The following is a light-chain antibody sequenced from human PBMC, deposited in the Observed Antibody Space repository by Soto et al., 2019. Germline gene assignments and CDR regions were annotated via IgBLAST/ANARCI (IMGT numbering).Light chain of an antibody. J-gene: IGKJ1*01. CDR1: QSVSSSY. Sequence: EIVMTQSPATLSVSPGERAILSCRASQSVSSSYLAWYQQKPGQAPRLLIYGASSRATGIPDRFSGSGSGTDFTLTISRLEPEDFAVYYCQQYGSSPRTFGQGTKVDIK. CDR3: QQYGSSPRT. V-gene: IGKV3-20*01. CDR2: GAS.